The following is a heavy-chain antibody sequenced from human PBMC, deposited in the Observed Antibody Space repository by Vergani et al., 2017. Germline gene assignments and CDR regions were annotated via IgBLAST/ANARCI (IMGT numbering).Heavy chain of an antibody. CDR2: IYPGDSDT. J-gene: IGHJ6*02. D-gene: IGHD6-13*01. CDR1: GYSFTNYW. CDR3: ARLAAAATYYYYGMDV. Sequence: EVQLVQSGAEIKTPGESLKISCKGSGYSFTNYWIGWVRPLPGKGLEGMGIIYPGDSDTRYSPSFQGHVTISADNSISTAYLQWSSLKASDTAMYYCARLAAAATYYYYGMDVWGQGSTVXVS. V-gene: IGHV5-51*01.